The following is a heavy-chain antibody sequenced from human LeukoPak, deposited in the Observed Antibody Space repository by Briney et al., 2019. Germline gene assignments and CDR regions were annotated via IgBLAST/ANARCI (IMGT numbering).Heavy chain of an antibody. J-gene: IGHJ4*02. CDR3: ARRKQLALFDY. CDR2: FDYGGST. CDR1: GGSISSRSYY. V-gene: IGHV4-39*01. Sequence: KPSETLSLTCTVSGGSISSRSYYWGWIRQPPGKGLEWIASFDYGGSTYYNPPLRSRVTISVDTSKKQFSLKLSSVTAADTAVYYCARRKQLALFDYWGQGTLVTVSS. D-gene: IGHD6-13*01.